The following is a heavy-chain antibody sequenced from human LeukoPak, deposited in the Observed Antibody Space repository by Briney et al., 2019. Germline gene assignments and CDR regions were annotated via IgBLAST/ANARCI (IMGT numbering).Heavy chain of an antibody. D-gene: IGHD3-10*01. Sequence: GGSLRLSCAASGFTFSTHRMHWVRQAPGKGLVWVSRINNDGNSTSYADSVKGRFTISRDNTKNTLYLQMNSLRAEDTALYHCATADYGSGSYWGQGTLVTVSS. CDR3: ATADYGSGSY. CDR1: GFTFSTHR. J-gene: IGHJ4*02. CDR2: INNDGNST. V-gene: IGHV3-74*01.